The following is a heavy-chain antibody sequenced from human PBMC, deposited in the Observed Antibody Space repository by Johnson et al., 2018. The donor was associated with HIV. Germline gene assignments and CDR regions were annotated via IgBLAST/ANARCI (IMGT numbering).Heavy chain of an antibody. D-gene: IGHD6-13*01. CDR3: ARALKRIAAADDAFDI. CDR2: IWYDGSNK. J-gene: IGHJ3*02. Sequence: QVQLVESGGGVVQPWRSLRLSCAASGFTFSSYGMHWVRQAPGKGLEWVAVIWYDGSNKYYADSVKGRFTISRDNSKNTLYLQMNSLRAEETAVYYCARALKRIAAADDAFDIWGQGTMVTVSS. CDR1: GFTFSSYG. V-gene: IGHV3-33*01.